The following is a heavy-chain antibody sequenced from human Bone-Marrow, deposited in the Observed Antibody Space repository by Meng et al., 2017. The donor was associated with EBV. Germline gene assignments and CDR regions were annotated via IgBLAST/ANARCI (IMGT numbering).Heavy chain of an antibody. V-gene: IGHV4-34*01. Sequence: QVQLQQWGAGLLKPSXXXXLXXXVYGGSFSGYYWSWIRQPPGKGLEWIGEINHSGSTNYNPSLKSRVTISVDTSKNQFSLKLSSVTAADTAVYYCARVPPYGSGSYSYFDYWGQGTLVTVSS. CDR3: ARVPPYGSGSYSYFDY. J-gene: IGHJ4*02. CDR1: GGSFSGYY. D-gene: IGHD3-10*01. CDR2: INHSGST.